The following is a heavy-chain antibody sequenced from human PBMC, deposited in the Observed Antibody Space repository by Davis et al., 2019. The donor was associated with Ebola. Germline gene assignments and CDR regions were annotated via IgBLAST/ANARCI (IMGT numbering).Heavy chain of an antibody. CDR2: IYYSGST. CDR3: AREVTIFGVVTPFDP. CDR1: GGSISSYY. J-gene: IGHJ5*02. V-gene: IGHV4-59*12. Sequence: MPSEILSLTCTVSGGSISSYYWSWIRQPPGKGLEWIGYIYYSGSTNYNPSLKSRVTISVDTSKNQFSLKLSSVTAADTAVYYCAREVTIFGVVTPFDPWGQGTLVTVSS. D-gene: IGHD3-3*01.